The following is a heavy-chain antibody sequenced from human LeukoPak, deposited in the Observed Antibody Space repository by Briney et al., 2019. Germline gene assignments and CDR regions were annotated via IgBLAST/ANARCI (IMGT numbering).Heavy chain of an antibody. V-gene: IGHV3-7*03. J-gene: IGHJ6*03. CDR2: IKHDGSEK. CDR1: GFTFSSYW. Sequence: PGGSLRLSCAASGFTFSSYWMSWVRQAPGKGLEWVANIKHDGSEKYYVDSVKGRFTISRDNAKNSLYLQMNSLRAEDTALYYCARRSNGYYMDVWGKGTTVTVSS. D-gene: IGHD2-8*01. CDR3: ARRSNGYYMDV.